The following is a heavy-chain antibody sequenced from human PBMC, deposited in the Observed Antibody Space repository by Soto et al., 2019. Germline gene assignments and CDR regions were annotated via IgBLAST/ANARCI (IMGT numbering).Heavy chain of an antibody. V-gene: IGHV1-2*04. CDR2: INPNSGGT. J-gene: IGHJ5*02. CDR1: GYTFTGYY. D-gene: IGHD3-3*01. CDR3: ARDLIESITIELDP. Sequence: QVQLVQSGAEVKKPGASVKVSCKASGYTFTGYYMHWVRQAPGQGLEWMGWINPNSGGTNYAQKFPGWVTMTRDTSISTACMELSRLRSDDTAVYYCARDLIESITIELDPWGQGTLVTVSS.